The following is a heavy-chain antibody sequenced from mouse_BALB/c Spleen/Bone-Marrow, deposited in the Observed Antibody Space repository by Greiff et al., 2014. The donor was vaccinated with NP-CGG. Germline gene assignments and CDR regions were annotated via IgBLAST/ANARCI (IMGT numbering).Heavy chain of an antibody. Sequence: VHVKQSGAELVKPGASVKLSCTASGFNIKDTYMHWGKQRPEQGLEWIGRIDPANGNTKYDPKFQGKATITADTSSNTAYLQLSSLTSEDTAVYYCATGFAYWGQGTLVTVSA. CDR1: GFNIKDTY. J-gene: IGHJ3*01. V-gene: IGHV14-3*02. CDR3: ATGFAY. CDR2: IDPANGNT.